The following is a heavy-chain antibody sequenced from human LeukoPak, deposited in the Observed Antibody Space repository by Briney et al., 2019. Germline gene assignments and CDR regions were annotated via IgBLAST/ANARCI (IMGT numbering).Heavy chain of an antibody. CDR1: GYTFTGYY. D-gene: IGHD3-22*01. V-gene: IGHV1-2*02. CDR2: VNPNSGGT. Sequence: ASVKVSCKASGYTFTGYYMHWVRQAPGQGLEWMGWVNPNSGGTHYAQKFQDRVTMTRDTSISTAYMELNSLRYDDTAVYYCAREEDYYDSSGYGSGYYYGMDVWGQGTTVTVSS. CDR3: AREEDYYDSSGYGSGYYYGMDV. J-gene: IGHJ6*02.